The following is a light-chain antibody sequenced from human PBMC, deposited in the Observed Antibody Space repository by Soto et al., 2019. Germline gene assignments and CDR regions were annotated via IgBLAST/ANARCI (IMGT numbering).Light chain of an antibody. J-gene: IGKJ1*01. CDR2: AAS. Sequence: DIQMTQSPSSLSASVGDRVTITCRASQSINNYLNWYQQKPGKAPKLLIYAASTLQSGVPSRFSGSGSGRGFTLTISSLQPEDFATYFCQQGDTTPWTFGQGTKVEIK. CDR3: QQGDTTPWT. V-gene: IGKV1-39*01. CDR1: QSINNY.